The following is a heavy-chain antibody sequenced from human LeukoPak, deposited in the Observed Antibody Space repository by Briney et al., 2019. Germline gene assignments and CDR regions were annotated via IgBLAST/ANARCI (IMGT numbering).Heavy chain of an antibody. CDR2: INPNSGGT. CDR1: GYTFTGYY. D-gene: IGHD4-17*01. J-gene: IGHJ6*03. V-gene: IGHV1-2*02. Sequence: ASVKVSCKASGYTFTGYYMHWVRQAPGQGLEWMGWINPNSGGTNYAQKFQGRVTMTRDTSISTAYMELSRLRSDDTAVYYCARGGDYVNKYYYYMDVWGKGTTVTVSS. CDR3: ARGGDYVNKYYYYMDV.